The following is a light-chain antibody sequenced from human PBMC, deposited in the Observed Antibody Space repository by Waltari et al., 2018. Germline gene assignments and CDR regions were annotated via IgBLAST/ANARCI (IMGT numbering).Light chain of an antibody. V-gene: IGKV3-11*01. CDR3: QQFYSIPPT. CDR1: QSVSSY. CDR2: DAS. J-gene: IGKJ1*01. Sequence: EIVLTQSPATLSLSPGERATLSCRASQSVSSYLAWYQQKPGQAPRLLIYDASNRATGIPARFSGSGSGTDFTLTINSLQAEDVAVYYCQQFYSIPPTFGQGTKVEIK.